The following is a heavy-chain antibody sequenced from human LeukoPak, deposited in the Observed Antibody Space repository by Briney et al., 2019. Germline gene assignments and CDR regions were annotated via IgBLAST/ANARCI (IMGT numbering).Heavy chain of an antibody. Sequence: SQTLSLTCAISGDSVSSNSAAWNWIRQSPSRGLEWLARTYYRSKLYNDYAVSVKSRITINPDTSKNQFSLHLNSVTPEDTAVYYCARGSIAAAVNWFDPWGQGTLVTVSS. J-gene: IGHJ5*02. CDR1: GDSVSSNSAA. CDR3: ARGSIAAAVNWFDP. CDR2: TYYRSKLYN. V-gene: IGHV6-1*01. D-gene: IGHD6-13*01.